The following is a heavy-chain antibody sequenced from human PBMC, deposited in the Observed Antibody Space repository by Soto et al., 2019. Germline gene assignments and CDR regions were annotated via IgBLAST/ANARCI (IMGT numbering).Heavy chain of an antibody. J-gene: IGHJ4*02. D-gene: IGHD5-12*01. CDR3: AKGGYVDNAFDS. CDR1: GFSFSSCG. V-gene: IGHV3-30*18. Sequence: QVELVESGGGVVQPGRSVRLSCAASGFSFSSCGMYWVRQAPGKGLESVAIISYDGSKTYYPDSVKGRFTISRDNSKNMLSLQMNSLRAEDTAVYYCAKGGYVDNAFDSWGQGTLVTVTS. CDR2: ISYDGSKT.